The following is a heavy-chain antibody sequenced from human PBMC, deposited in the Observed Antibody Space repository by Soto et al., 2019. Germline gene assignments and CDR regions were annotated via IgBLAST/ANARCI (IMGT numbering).Heavy chain of an antibody. D-gene: IGHD2-2*01. CDR2: TSANNDNT. CDR1: GYTFTRYG. Sequence: QVQLVQSGTEVKEPGASVKVSSKASGYTFTRYGISWVRQAPGQGLEWMAWTSANNDNTNYAEKVQGRVTLTTDTSTGTAYMELRSLRSDDTAVYYCARDERGTCTGTNCYYFDYWGQGTLVTVSS. J-gene: IGHJ4*02. V-gene: IGHV1-18*04. CDR3: ARDERGTCTGTNCYYFDY.